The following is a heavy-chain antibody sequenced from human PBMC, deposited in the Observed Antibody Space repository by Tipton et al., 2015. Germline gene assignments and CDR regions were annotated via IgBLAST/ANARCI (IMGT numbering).Heavy chain of an antibody. Sequence: GSLRLSCAASGFTFSSYAMSWVRQSPGKGLEWVSTISGTGGSTYYADSVKGRFTISRDNSKITLYLQMNSLRAEDTAVYYCAKGHGSGTYYSTFYFDYWGQGTLLTVSS. CDR2: ISGTGGST. D-gene: IGHD3-10*01. CDR1: GFTFSSYA. J-gene: IGHJ4*02. V-gene: IGHV3-23*01. CDR3: AKGHGSGTYYSTFYFDY.